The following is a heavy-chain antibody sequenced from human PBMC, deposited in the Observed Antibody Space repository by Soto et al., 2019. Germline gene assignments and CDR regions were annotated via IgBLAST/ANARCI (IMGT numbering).Heavy chain of an antibody. Sequence: QVQLVESGGGVVQPGRSLRLSCAASGFTFSSYGMHWVRQAPGKGLEWVAVIWDDGTNKYYADSVKGRVTISRDNSKNTRCLQMNSLRAEDTAVYYCARDRGAVAGTRYYYGMDVWGQGTTVTVSS. CDR2: IWDDGTNK. V-gene: IGHV3-33*01. D-gene: IGHD6-19*01. J-gene: IGHJ6*02. CDR3: ARDRGAVAGTRYYYGMDV. CDR1: GFTFSSYG.